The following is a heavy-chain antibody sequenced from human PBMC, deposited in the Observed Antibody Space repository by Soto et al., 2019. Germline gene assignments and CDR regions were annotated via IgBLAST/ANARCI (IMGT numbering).Heavy chain of an antibody. V-gene: IGHV3-74*01. J-gene: IGHJ4*02. CDR1: GFSFSNSW. CDR2: ISGDGRST. CDR3: AREVKPSGSYSDY. Sequence: CADSGFSFSNSWMYWVRQGPGKGLVWVSRISGDGRSTIYADSVKGRFTTSILNTKNSLYLQMNSLRAEDTAVYYCAREVKPSGSYSDYWGQGTLVTVSS. D-gene: IGHD1-26*01.